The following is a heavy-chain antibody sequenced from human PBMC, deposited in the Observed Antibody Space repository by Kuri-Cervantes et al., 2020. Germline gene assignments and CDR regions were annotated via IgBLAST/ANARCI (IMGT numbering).Heavy chain of an antibody. CDR1: GFTFSSYA. Sequence: GESLKISCAASGFTFSSYAMHWVRQAPGKGLEWVAVISYDGSNKYYADSVKGRFTISRDNSKNTLYLQMNSLRAEDTAVYYCVRRYFDYWGQGTLVTVSS. CDR3: VRRYFDY. J-gene: IGHJ4*02. CDR2: ISYDGSNK. V-gene: IGHV3-30-3*01.